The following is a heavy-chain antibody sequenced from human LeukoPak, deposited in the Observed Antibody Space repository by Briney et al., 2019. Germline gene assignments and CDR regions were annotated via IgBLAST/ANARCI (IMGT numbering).Heavy chain of an antibody. D-gene: IGHD6-19*01. CDR2: IYYSGNT. V-gene: IGHV4-59*01. Sequence: PSETLSLTCTVSGGSISRFYWSWIRQPPGKGLEWIGYIYYSGNTNYNPSLKSRVAISVDTSKNQFFLKLSSVTAADTAVYYCARTVDYSSGLFDYWGQGTLVTVSS. J-gene: IGHJ4*02. CDR1: GGSISRFY. CDR3: ARTVDYSSGLFDY.